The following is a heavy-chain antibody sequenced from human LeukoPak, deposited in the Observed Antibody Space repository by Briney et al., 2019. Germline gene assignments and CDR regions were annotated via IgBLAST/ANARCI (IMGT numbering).Heavy chain of an antibody. D-gene: IGHD3-10*01. J-gene: IGHJ4*02. Sequence: SETLSLTCTVSGGSVSSGSYYWSWIRQPPGKGLEWIGYIYYSGSTYYNPSLKSRVTISVDTSKNQFSLKLSSVTAAVTAVYYCARVLSMVRGVDYWGQGTLVTVSS. CDR3: ARVLSMVRGVDY. CDR2: IYYSGST. CDR1: GGSVSSGSYY. V-gene: IGHV4-61*01.